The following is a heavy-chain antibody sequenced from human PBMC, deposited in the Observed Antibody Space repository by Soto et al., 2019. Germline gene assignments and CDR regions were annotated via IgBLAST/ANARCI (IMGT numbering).Heavy chain of an antibody. J-gene: IGHJ4*02. Sequence: PGGSLRLSCAASGFTFSSYAMSWVRQAPGKGLEWVSAISGSGGSTYYADSVKGRFTISRDNSKNTLYLQMNSLRAEDTAIYYCAKDLGPRYQPPDYWGQGTLVTVSS. CDR3: AKDLGPRYQPPDY. CDR2: ISGSGGST. CDR1: GFTFSSYA. V-gene: IGHV3-23*01. D-gene: IGHD2-2*01.